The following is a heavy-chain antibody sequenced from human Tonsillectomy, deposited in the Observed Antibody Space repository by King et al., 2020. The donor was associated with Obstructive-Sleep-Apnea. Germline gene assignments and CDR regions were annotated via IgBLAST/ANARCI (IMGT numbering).Heavy chain of an antibody. CDR3: ARVYQWTVDY. V-gene: IGHV3-53*04. D-gene: IGHD3/OR15-3a*01. Sequence: VQLVESGGGLVQPGGSLRLSCAASGFTVSSNYMSWVRQAPGKGLEWVSVIYSCGSTYYADSVKGRFTISRHNSKNTLYLPMNSLRAEDTAVYYCARVYQWTVDYWGQGTLVTVSS. CDR1: GFTVSSNY. CDR2: IYSCGST. J-gene: IGHJ4*02.